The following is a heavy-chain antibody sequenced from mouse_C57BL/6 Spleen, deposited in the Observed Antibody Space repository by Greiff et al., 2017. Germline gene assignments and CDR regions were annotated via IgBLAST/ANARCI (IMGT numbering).Heavy chain of an antibody. Sequence: QVQLQQSGPELVKPGASVKISCKASGYAFSSSWMNWVKQRPGKGLEWIGRIYPGDGDTNYNGKLKGKATLTADKSSSTAYMQLSSLTSEDSAVYFCARRVRGDYFDYWGQGTTLTVSS. CDR3: ARRVRGDYFDY. D-gene: IGHD2-14*01. CDR1: GYAFSSSW. V-gene: IGHV1-82*01. J-gene: IGHJ2*01. CDR2: IYPGDGDT.